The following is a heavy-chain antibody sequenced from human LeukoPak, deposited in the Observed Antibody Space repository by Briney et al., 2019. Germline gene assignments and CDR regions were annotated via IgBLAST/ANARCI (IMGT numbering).Heavy chain of an antibody. D-gene: IGHD1-26*01. V-gene: IGHV1-2*06. J-gene: IGHJ4*02. CDR2: INPNSGGT. CDR3: ARRVWPYSGSYPDLVYFDY. CDR1: GYTFTGYY. Sequence: GASVKVSCKASGYTFTGYYMHWVRQAPGQGLEWMGRINPNSGGTNYAQKFQGRVTMTRDTSISTAYMELSRLRSDDTAVYYCARRVWPYSGSYPDLVYFDYWGQGTLVTVSS.